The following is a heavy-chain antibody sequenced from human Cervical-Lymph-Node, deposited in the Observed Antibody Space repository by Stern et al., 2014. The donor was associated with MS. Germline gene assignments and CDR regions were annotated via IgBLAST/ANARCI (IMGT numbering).Heavy chain of an antibody. D-gene: IGHD2/OR15-2a*01. CDR2: IYHCGTT. Sequence: QVQLQESGPGLVKPSGTLSLTCAVSGGSISTSNWWSWVRQPPGKGLEWLGQIYHCGTTNYKSSLRDRVTMSVDKSKNQISLNLKSMTAADTAVYYCARVGHFHASEDYWGQGTLVIVSS. V-gene: IGHV4-4*02. J-gene: IGHJ4*02. CDR3: ARVGHFHASEDY. CDR1: GGSISTSNW.